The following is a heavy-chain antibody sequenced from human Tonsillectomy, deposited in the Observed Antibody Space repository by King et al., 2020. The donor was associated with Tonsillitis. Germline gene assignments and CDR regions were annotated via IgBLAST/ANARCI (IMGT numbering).Heavy chain of an antibody. Sequence: VQLVESGGGVVQPGRSLRLSCAASGFTFSSYGIHWVRQAPGKGLEWVAVISYDGSNKYYADSVKGRFTISRDNSKNTLYLQMDSLRAEDTAVYYCAKNCYEVGVYWKGMDFWGQGTTVTV. J-gene: IGHJ6*02. CDR2: ISYDGSNK. CDR1: GFTFSSYG. V-gene: IGHV3-33*05. D-gene: IGHD2-21*01. CDR3: AKNCYEVGVYWKGMDF.